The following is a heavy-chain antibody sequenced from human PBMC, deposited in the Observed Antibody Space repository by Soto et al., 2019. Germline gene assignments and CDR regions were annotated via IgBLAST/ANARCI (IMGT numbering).Heavy chain of an antibody. Sequence: GASVKVSCKASGYTFTSYGISWVRQAPGQGLEWMGWISAYNGITNYAQKLQGRVTMTTDTSTSTAYMELRSLRSDDTAVYYCAREATMIVVVTEYYFDYWGQGTLVTVSS. J-gene: IGHJ4*02. D-gene: IGHD3-22*01. CDR1: GYTFTSYG. CDR2: ISAYNGIT. V-gene: IGHV1-18*01. CDR3: AREATMIVVVTEYYFDY.